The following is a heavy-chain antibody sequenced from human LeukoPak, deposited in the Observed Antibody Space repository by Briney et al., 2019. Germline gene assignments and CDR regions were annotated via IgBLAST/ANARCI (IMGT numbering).Heavy chain of an antibody. CDR2: ISAYNGNT. J-gene: IGHJ5*02. CDR3: ATIPVAGTIAPPWFDP. Sequence: ASVKVSCKASGYTFTSYGISWVRQAPGQGLEWMGWISAYNGNTNYAQKLQGRVTMTRDTSISTAYMELSRLRSDDTAVYYCATIPVAGTIAPPWFDPWGQGTLVTVSS. V-gene: IGHV1-18*01. D-gene: IGHD6-19*01. CDR1: GYTFTSYG.